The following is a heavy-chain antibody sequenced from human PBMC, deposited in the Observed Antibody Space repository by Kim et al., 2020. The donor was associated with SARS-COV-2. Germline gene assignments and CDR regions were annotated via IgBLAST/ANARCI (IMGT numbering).Heavy chain of an antibody. J-gene: IGHJ6*02. D-gene: IGHD1-26*01. Sequence: VKGRFTISRDNAKNSLYLQMNSLRAEDTALYYGAKDKVGVGAFYYYYGMDVWGQGTTVTVSS. CDR3: AKDKVGVGAFYYYYGMDV. V-gene: IGHV3-9*01.